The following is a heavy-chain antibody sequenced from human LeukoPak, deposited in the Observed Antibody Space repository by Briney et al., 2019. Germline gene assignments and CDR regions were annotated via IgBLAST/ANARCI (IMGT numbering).Heavy chain of an antibody. V-gene: IGHV3-23*01. J-gene: IGHJ4*02. Sequence: PGGSLRLSCAASGFTFSSYAMSWVRQAPGKGLEWVSAISGSGGSTYYADSVKGRFTISRDNSKNTLYLQMNSLRAEDTAVYYCAKDRSGYYDFWSGSHLFDYWGQGTLVTVSS. CDR3: AKDRSGYYDFWSGSHLFDY. D-gene: IGHD3-3*01. CDR2: ISGSGGST. CDR1: GFTFSSYA.